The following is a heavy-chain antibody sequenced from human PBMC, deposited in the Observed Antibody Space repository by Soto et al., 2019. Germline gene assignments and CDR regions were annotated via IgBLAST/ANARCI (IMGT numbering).Heavy chain of an antibody. J-gene: IGHJ6*02. CDR1: GYSFTSYW. D-gene: IGHD1-1*01. Sequence: GESLKISCKGSGYSFTSYWIGWVRQMPGKGLEWMGIIYPGDSDTRYSPSFQGQVTISADKSISTAYLQWSSLKASDTAMYYCARHVTRWLQTGAERYYYYYGMDVWGQGTTVTVSS. V-gene: IGHV5-51*01. CDR3: ARHVTRWLQTGAERYYYYYGMDV. CDR2: IYPGDSDT.